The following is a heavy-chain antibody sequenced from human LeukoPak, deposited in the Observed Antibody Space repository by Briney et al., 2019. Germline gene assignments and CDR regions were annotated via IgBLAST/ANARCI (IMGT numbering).Heavy chain of an antibody. D-gene: IGHD5-18*01. CDR3: ARVGRGYSYGYDY. V-gene: IGHV3-48*01. CDR2: ISSSSSTI. J-gene: IGHJ4*02. Sequence: GGSLRLSCAASGFTFSSYSMNWVLQAPGKGLKCVSYISSSSSTIYYADSVKGRFTISRDNAKNSLYLQMNSLRAEDTAVYYCARVGRGYSYGYDYWGQGTLVTVSS. CDR1: GFTFSSYS.